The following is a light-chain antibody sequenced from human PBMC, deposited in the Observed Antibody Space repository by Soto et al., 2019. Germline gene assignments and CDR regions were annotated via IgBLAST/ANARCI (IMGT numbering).Light chain of an antibody. Sequence: DIPLTQSLSSLSASLGDRVAIXWRASQSISSYLNWYQQKPGKAPKLLIYAASSLQSGVPSRFSGSGSGTDFTLTISSLQPEDYATYYCQQFNSYPLTFGGGTKVDI. V-gene: IGKV1-39*01. CDR2: AAS. J-gene: IGKJ4*01. CDR1: QSISSY. CDR3: QQFNSYPLT.